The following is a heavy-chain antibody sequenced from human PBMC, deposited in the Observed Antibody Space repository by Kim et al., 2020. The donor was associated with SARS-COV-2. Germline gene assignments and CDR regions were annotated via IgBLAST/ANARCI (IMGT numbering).Heavy chain of an antibody. D-gene: IGHD6-6*01. J-gene: IGHJ6*02. CDR1: GFTFSSYW. V-gene: IGHV3-7*01. CDR2: IKQDGSEK. Sequence: GGSLRLSCVASGFTFSSYWMSWVRQAPGKGLEWVANIKQDGSEKYYVDSVKGRFTISRDNAKNSLYLQMNSLRAEDTAVYYCARWYSSSSHYYYYYGMDVWGQGTTVPVSS. CDR3: ARWYSSSSHYYYYYGMDV.